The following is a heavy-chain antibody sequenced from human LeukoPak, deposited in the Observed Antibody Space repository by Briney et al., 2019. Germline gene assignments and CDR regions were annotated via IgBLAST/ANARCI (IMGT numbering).Heavy chain of an antibody. D-gene: IGHD3-10*01. J-gene: IGHJ3*02. Sequence: SETLSLTCTVSGYSISSGYYWGWIRQPPGKGLEWIGSIYHSGSTYYNPSLKSRVTISVDTSKNQFSLKLSSVTAADTAVYYCARDRGDAFDIWGQGTMVTVSS. CDR2: IYHSGST. CDR1: GYSISSGYY. CDR3: ARDRGDAFDI. V-gene: IGHV4-38-2*02.